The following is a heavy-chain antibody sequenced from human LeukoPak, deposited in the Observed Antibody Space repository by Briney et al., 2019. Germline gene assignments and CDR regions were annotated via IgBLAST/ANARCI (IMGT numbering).Heavy chain of an antibody. J-gene: IGHJ4*02. CDR2: ISGDGCST. V-gene: IGHV3-43*02. CDR3: ARESESSGWYDY. Sequence: PGGSLRLSCAAPGFMFHDYAIHWVRQAPGKGLEWVSLISGDGCSTFYADSVKGRFTISRDNSKNSLYLQMNSLRSDDTALYYCARESESSGWYDYWGQGTLVTVPS. CDR1: GFMFHDYA. D-gene: IGHD6-19*01.